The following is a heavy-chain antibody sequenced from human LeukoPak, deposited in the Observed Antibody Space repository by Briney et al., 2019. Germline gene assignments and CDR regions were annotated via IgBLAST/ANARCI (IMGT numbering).Heavy chain of an antibody. D-gene: IGHD5-18*01. J-gene: IGHJ4*02. V-gene: IGHV3-53*01. CDR2: IYADGNT. CDR1: GFIVNTNY. Sequence: GGSPRLSCAASGFIVNTNYMSWVRQAPGRGLEWVSFIYADGNTYYADSVKGRFTISRDISKNAVFLQMNSLRAEDTAVYYCARDSYSDANFDTWGQGTLVTVSS. CDR3: ARDSYSDANFDT.